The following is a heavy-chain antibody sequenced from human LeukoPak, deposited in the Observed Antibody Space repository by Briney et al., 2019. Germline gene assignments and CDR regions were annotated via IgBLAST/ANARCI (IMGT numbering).Heavy chain of an antibody. CDR1: GDSISYYS. Sequence: SETLSLTCTVYGDSISYYSWSWIRQPAGKGLEWIGRFHSTGSINYNPSFKSRVTISVDKSKNQFSLKLNSVTAADTAVYYCARAGQNYDSSGYYMDVWGKGTTVAVSS. CDR2: FHSTGSI. D-gene: IGHD3-22*01. CDR3: ARAGQNYDSSGYYMDV. J-gene: IGHJ6*03. V-gene: IGHV4-4*07.